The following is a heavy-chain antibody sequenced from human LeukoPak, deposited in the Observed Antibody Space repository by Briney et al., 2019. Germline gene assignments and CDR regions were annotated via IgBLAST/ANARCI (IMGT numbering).Heavy chain of an antibody. CDR3: ASQPREGYSSSWYRAY. D-gene: IGHD6-13*01. Sequence: SETLSLTCAVYGGSFSGYYWSWIRQPPGKGLEWIGEINHSGSTNYNPSLKSRVTISVDTSKNQFSLKLSSVTAADTAVYYCASQPREGYSSSWYRAYWGQGTLVTVSS. V-gene: IGHV4-34*01. CDR1: GGSFSGYY. CDR2: INHSGST. J-gene: IGHJ4*02.